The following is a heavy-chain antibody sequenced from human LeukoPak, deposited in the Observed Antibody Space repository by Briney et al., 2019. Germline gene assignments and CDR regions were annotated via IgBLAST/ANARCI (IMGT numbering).Heavy chain of an antibody. D-gene: IGHD6-13*01. CDR2: IYYSGST. V-gene: IGHV4-39*07. CDR3: ARGQLGPGIYYFDY. Sequence: SETLSLTCTVSGGSISSSSYYWGWVRQPPGKGLEWIGSIYYSGSTYYNPSLKSRVTISVDRSKNQFSLKLSSVTAADTAVYYCARGQLGPGIYYFDYWGQGTLVTVSS. J-gene: IGHJ4*02. CDR1: GGSISSSSYY.